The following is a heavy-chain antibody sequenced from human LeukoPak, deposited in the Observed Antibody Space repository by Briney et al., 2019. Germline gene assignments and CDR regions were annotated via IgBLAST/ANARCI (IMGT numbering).Heavy chain of an antibody. D-gene: IGHD3-10*01. J-gene: IGHJ5*02. CDR3: ARDQLVRSHRVWFDP. CDR1: GFTFSSSW. Sequence: GGSLRLSCAASGFTFSSSWMSWVRQAPGKGLEWLANIKQDGSDKYYVDSVKGRFTISRDNDDNSLYLQMNSLRAEDTAVYYCARDQLVRSHRVWFDPWGQGTLVTVSS. V-gene: IGHV3-7*01. CDR2: IKQDGSDK.